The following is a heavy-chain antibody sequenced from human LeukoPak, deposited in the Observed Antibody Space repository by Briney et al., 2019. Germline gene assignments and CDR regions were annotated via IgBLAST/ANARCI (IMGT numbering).Heavy chain of an antibody. CDR2: ISSSGSTI. Sequence: PGGSLRLSCAASGFTFSDYYMSWIRQAPGKGLEWVSYISSSGSTIYYADSVKGRFTISRDNAKNSLYLQMNSLRAEDTAVYYCARDQWSSGWYRVPIDYWGQGTLVTVSS. CDR1: GFTFSDYY. V-gene: IGHV3-11*01. D-gene: IGHD6-19*01. CDR3: ARDQWSSGWYRVPIDY. J-gene: IGHJ4*02.